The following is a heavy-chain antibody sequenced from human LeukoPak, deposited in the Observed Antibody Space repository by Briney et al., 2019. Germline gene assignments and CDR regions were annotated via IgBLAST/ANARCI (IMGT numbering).Heavy chain of an antibody. J-gene: IGHJ6*03. V-gene: IGHV5-51*01. Sequence: PGESLKISCKGSGYSFTSYWIGWVRQMPGKGLEWMGIIYPGDSDTRYSPSFQGQVTISADKSISTAYLQWSSLKASDTAMYYCARHAPPSYYYYYYMDVWGKGTTVTVFS. CDR3: ARHAPPSYYYYYYMDV. CDR1: GYSFTSYW. CDR2: IYPGDSDT.